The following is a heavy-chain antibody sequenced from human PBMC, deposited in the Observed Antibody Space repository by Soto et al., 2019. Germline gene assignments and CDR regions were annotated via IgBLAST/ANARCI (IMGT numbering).Heavy chain of an antibody. D-gene: IGHD3-10*01. CDR2: IYYSGST. CDR1: GGSISSSSYY. CDR3: ARKLWFGGTGWFDP. J-gene: IGHJ5*02. Sequence: QLQLQESGPGLVKPSETLSLTCTVSGGSISSSSYYWGWIRQPPGKGLEWIGSIYYSGSTYYNPSLKSRVTISVDTSKNQFSLKLSSVTAADTAVYYCARKLWFGGTGWFDPWGQGTLVTVSS. V-gene: IGHV4-39*01.